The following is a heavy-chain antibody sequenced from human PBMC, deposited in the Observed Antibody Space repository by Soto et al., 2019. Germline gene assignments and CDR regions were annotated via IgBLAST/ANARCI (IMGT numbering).Heavy chain of an antibody. Sequence: SVKVSCKGSGNTFTYVYLHWVRQAPGQALEWMGWITPFNGNTKYAQKFQDRVTFTGDTSLNTAYMNLRSVTAADTAVYYCAGMPYTSGIRFDPWGPGTLVTVSS. CDR3: AGMPYTSGIRFDP. CDR1: GNTFTYVY. J-gene: IGHJ5*02. V-gene: IGHV1-45*02. D-gene: IGHD6-19*01. CDR2: ITPFNGNT.